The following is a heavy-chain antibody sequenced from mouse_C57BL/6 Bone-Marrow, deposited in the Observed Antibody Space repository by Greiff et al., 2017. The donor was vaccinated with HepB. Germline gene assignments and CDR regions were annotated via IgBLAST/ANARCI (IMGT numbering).Heavy chain of an antibody. CDR2: ISSGGDYI. J-gene: IGHJ4*01. D-gene: IGHD1-1*01. CDR1: GFTFSSYA. V-gene: IGHV5-9-1*02. CDR3: TRGYYYGSRGAMDY. Sequence: EVKVVESGEGLVKPGGSLKLSCAASGFTFSSYAMSWVRQTPEKRLEWVAYISSGGDYIYYADTVKGRFTISRDNARNTLYLQMSSLKSEETAMYYCTRGYYYGSRGAMDYWGQGTSVTVSS.